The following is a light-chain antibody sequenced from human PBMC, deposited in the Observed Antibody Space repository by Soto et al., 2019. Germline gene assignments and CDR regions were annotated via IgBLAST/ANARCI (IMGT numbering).Light chain of an antibody. V-gene: IGKV1-39*01. Sequence: IQMTQSPFSLSASVGDRVTITCRAGQSIASYLNWCQQKPGKPPNLLVYAASRLQSGVPSRFSGTRSGTNFTLTIGSLQPEDVATYYCQQTYSSPYTFGQGTKLEIK. CDR3: QQTYSSPYT. J-gene: IGKJ2*01. CDR2: AAS. CDR1: QSIASY.